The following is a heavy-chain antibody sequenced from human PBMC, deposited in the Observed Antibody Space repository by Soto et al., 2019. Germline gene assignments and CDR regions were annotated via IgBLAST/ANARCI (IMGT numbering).Heavy chain of an antibody. V-gene: IGHV5-51*01. CDR3: ARQPSPYYYGSGSYYGDQYYYYYGMDV. J-gene: IGHJ6*02. CDR2: IYPGDSDT. CDR1: GYSFTSYW. D-gene: IGHD3-10*01. Sequence: PGESLKISCKGSGYSFTSYWIGWVRQMPGKGLEWMGIIYPGDSDTRYSPSFQGQVTISADKSISTAYLQWSSLKASDTAMYYCARQPSPYYYGSGSYYGDQYYYYYGMDVWGQGTTVTVSS.